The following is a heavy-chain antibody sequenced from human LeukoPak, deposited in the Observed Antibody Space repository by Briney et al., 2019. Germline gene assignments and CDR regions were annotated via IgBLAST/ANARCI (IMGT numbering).Heavy chain of an antibody. D-gene: IGHD2-2*01. J-gene: IGHJ4*02. Sequence: GGSLRLSCAASGFTFSSHWMHWVRQVPGKGLVWVSRINSDGSNTNYADSVKGRFTISRDNAKNTLYLQMNSLRAEDTAVYYCAKVSTSSSKGHYWGQGTLVTVSS. CDR3: AKVSTSSSKGHY. CDR1: GFTFSSHW. CDR2: INSDGSNT. V-gene: IGHV3-74*01.